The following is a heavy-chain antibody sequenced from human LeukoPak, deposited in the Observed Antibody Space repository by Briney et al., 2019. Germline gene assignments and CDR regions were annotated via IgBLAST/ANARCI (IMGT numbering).Heavy chain of an antibody. J-gene: IGHJ3*02. Sequence: SETLSLTCTVSGGSISSGGYYWSWIRQHPGKGLEWIGYIYYSGSTYYNPSLKSRVTISVDTSKNQFSLKLSSVTAADTAVYYCARVQGQSVAFDIWGQGTTVTVSS. CDR1: GGSISSGGYY. CDR3: ARVQGQSVAFDI. CDR2: IYYSGST. V-gene: IGHV4-31*03.